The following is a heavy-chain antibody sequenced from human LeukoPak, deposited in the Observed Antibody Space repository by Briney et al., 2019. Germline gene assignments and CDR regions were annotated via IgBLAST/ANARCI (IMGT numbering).Heavy chain of an antibody. CDR3: ANWAATIRNFNY. D-gene: IGHD5-12*01. J-gene: IGHJ4*02. CDR2: ISTYNGNT. V-gene: IGHV1-18*01. Sequence: ASVKVSCKASGYTFTSFGISWVRQAPGQGLEWMGWISTYNGNTNYAQKLQGRVTLTTDTSTSTAYMELRSLRSDDTAVYYCANWAATIRNFNYWGQGTLVTVSS. CDR1: GYTFTSFG.